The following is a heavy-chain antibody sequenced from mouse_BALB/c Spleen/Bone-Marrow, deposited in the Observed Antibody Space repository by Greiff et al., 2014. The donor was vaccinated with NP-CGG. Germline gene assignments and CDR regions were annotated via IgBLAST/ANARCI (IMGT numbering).Heavy chain of an antibody. J-gene: IGHJ2*01. D-gene: IGHD2-9*01. CDR3: ALSYYGYYFDS. CDR2: IDPANINT. CDR1: GYNIKATY. V-gene: IGHV14-3*02. Sequence: EVQLQQSGAELVKSGASVKLSCTASGYNIKATYIHWVKQRPEQGLEWIGRIDPANINTRYDPKFQGKATVTADTSSNTAYLLLGSLTSEDTVVYYCALSYYGYYFDSWGQGTTLTVSS.